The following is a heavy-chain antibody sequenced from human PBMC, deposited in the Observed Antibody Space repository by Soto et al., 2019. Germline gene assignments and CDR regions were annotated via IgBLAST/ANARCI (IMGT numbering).Heavy chain of an antibody. CDR1: GGSIYRSGYY. D-gene: IGHD2-15*01. CDR3: GKVLVGATGHTDSDS. CDR2: VDYNGVT. Sequence: QVQLQESGPGLVKPSETLSLTCTVSGGSIYRSGYYWGWIRQPPGRGLDWIGNVDYNGVTYSNPSLKSRVPISRDTSKNQFSLKLTSVTAADTALYYCGKVLVGATGHTDSDSWGPGTLVAVSS. V-gene: IGHV4-39*01. J-gene: IGHJ4*02.